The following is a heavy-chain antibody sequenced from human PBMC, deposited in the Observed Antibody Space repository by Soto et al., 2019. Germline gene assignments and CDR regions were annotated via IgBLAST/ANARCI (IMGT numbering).Heavy chain of an antibody. V-gene: IGHV3-48*02. CDR1: GFTFSSYS. CDR3: AGDMYYDFWSGYLPKPEYGMDV. J-gene: IGHJ6*02. Sequence: PGGSLRLSCAASGFTFSSYSMNWVRQAPGKGLEWVSYISSSSSTIYYADSVKGRFTISRDNAKNSLYLQMNSLRDEDTAVYYCAGDMYYDFWSGYLPKPEYGMDVWGQGITVTVSS. D-gene: IGHD3-3*01. CDR2: ISSSSSTI.